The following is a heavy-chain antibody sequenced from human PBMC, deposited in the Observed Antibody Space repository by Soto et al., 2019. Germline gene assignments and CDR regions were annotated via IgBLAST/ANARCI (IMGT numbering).Heavy chain of an antibody. D-gene: IGHD3-3*01. CDR2: VYYSGNT. V-gene: IGHV4-39*01. Sequence: QVHLQESGPGLVKPSETLSLTCSVSGGPITSRSYFWGWIRQPPGKGLEWIGNVYYSGNTYYNPSRRSRVTMSVDSSQSQFSLRLSSATATATALYYCARFRDFSYWFDPWGQGTQVTVSS. J-gene: IGHJ5*02. CDR1: GGPITSRSYF. CDR3: ARFRDFSYWFDP.